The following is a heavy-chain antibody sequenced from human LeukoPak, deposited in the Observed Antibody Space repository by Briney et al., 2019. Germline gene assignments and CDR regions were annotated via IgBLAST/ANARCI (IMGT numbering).Heavy chain of an antibody. CDR2: LYSGGNT. Sequence: GRSLRLSCAASGFTFSSYAMHWVRQAPGKGLEWVSVLYSGGNTYYADSMKGRFTISRDNSKNTLYLQMNSLRAEDTAVYYCARYDGGSGPFDYWGQGTLVTVSS. V-gene: IGHV3-53*01. D-gene: IGHD3-10*01. CDR1: GFTFSSYA. J-gene: IGHJ4*02. CDR3: ARYDGGSGPFDY.